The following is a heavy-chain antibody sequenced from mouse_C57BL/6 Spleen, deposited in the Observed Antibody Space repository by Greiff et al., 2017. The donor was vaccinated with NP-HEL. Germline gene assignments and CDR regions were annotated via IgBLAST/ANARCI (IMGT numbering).Heavy chain of an antibody. CDR2: ISSGSSTL. CDR3: ARPVDLYFDV. V-gene: IGHV5-17*01. Sequence: EVKLMESGGGLVKPGGSLKLSCAASGFTFSDYGMHWVRQAPEKGLAWVAYISSGSSTLYYADPVKGRFTISRDNAKNTLFLQMTSLRSEDTAMYYCARPVDLYFDVGGTGTTVTVSS. D-gene: IGHD1-1*02. CDR1: GFTFSDYG. J-gene: IGHJ1*03.